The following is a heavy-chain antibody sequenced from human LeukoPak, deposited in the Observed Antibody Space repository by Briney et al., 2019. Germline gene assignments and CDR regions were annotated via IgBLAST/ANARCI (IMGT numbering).Heavy chain of an antibody. CDR1: GGSFSGYY. CDR2: INHSGST. V-gene: IGHV4-34*01. J-gene: IGHJ6*02. D-gene: IGHD4-23*01. Sequence: SETLSLTCAVYGGSFSGYYWSWLRQPPGKGLEWIGEINHSGSTNYNPSLKSRVTISVDTSKNQFSLKLSSVTAADTAVYYCARGPLRWSAPYYYGMDVWGQGTTVTVSS. CDR3: ARGPLRWSAPYYYGMDV.